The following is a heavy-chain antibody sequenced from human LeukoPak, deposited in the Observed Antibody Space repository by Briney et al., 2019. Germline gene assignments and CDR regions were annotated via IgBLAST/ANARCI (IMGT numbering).Heavy chain of an antibody. J-gene: IGHJ5*02. CDR3: ASKGPGYRGWFDP. D-gene: IGHD3-9*01. Sequence: SETLSLTCTVSGVSISSGDYYWSWIRQPPGKGLEWIGYIYYSGSTYYNPSLKSRVTISVDTSKNQFSLKLSSVTAADTAVYYCASKGPGYRGWFDPWGQGTLVTVSS. CDR2: IYYSGST. CDR1: GVSISSGDYY. V-gene: IGHV4-30-4*08.